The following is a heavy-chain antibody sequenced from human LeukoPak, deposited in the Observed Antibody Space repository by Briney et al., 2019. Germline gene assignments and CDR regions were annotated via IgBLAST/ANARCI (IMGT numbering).Heavy chain of an antibody. Sequence: SETLSLTCSVSSDSISGYYWSWLRQPPGKGLEWIGYIYYSGNTYYNPSLKSRVTISLDTSKNQFSLKMNSMTAADTAVYYCAKESRGVRVWFGEEDYYYYMDVWGKGTTVTISS. J-gene: IGHJ6*03. D-gene: IGHD3-10*01. CDR2: IYYSGNT. V-gene: IGHV4-59*01. CDR3: AKESRGVRVWFGEEDYYYYMDV. CDR1: SDSISGYY.